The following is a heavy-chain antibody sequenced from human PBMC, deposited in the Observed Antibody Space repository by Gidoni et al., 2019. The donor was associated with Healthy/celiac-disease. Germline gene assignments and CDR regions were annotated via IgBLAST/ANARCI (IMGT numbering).Heavy chain of an antibody. J-gene: IGHJ3*02. CDR3: AREFTMLPNAFDI. CDR2: IYYSGST. Sequence: QVQLQESGPGLVKPSETLSLTCTVSGGSISSYYWSWIRQPPGKGLEWIGYIYYSGSTNYNPSLKSRVTISVDTSKNQFSLKLSSVTAADTAVYYCAREFTMLPNAFDIWGQGTMVTVSS. D-gene: IGHD3-10*01. V-gene: IGHV4-59*01. CDR1: GGSISSYY.